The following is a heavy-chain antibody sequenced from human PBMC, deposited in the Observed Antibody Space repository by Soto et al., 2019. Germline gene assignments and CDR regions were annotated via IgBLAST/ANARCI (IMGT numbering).Heavy chain of an antibody. CDR2: IYFSGSA. J-gene: IGHJ4*02. D-gene: IGHD5-12*01. CDR1: GGSITSYY. Sequence: QVQLQESGPGLVKPSETLSLTCTVSGGSITSYYWSWIRQPPGKGLEWIGYIYFSGSANYNPSLKSRVTISVDTSKNQFSLKLSSVTAADTAVYYCARQYSGYGDYWGQGTLVTVSS. V-gene: IGHV4-59*08. CDR3: ARQYSGYGDY.